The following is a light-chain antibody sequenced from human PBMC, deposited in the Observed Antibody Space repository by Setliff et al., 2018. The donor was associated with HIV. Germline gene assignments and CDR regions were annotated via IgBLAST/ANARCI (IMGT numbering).Light chain of an antibody. CDR3: CSYAGSYTFVT. CDR2: DVN. CDR1: NTNVGRYNY. J-gene: IGLJ2*01. V-gene: IGLV2-11*01. Sequence: QPVLAQPRSVSGSPGQSVTISCTGTNTNVGRYNYVYWYQQHPGKAPKVIIYDVNKRPSGVPDRFSGSKSANTASLTISALQPEDEADYYCCSYAGSYTFVTFGGGTKVTVL.